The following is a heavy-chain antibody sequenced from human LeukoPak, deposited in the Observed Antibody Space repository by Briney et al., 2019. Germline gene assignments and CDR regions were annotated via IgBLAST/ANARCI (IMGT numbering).Heavy chain of an antibody. D-gene: IGHD3-22*01. CDR1: GFTFDDYA. V-gene: IGHV3-43*02. J-gene: IGHJ4*02. Sequence: TGGSLRLSCAASGFTFDDYAMHWVRQAPGKGLEWVSHISGDGGSTYYADSVKGRFTISRDNSKNSLYLQMNSLRTEDTALYYCAKDISDYYDSSGYYSWGQGTLVTVSS. CDR3: AKDISDYYDSSGYYS. CDR2: ISGDGGST.